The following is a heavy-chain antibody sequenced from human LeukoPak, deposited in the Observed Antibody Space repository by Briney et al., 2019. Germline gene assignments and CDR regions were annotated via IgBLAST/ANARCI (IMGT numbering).Heavy chain of an antibody. CDR2: IYYSGST. CDR3: ARAGRGSYYNY. J-gene: IGHJ4*02. CDR1: GGSISSYY. V-gene: IGHV4-59*01. Sequence: SETLFLTCTVSGGSISSYYWSWIRQPPGKGLEWIGYIYYSGSTNYNPSLKSRVTISVDTSKNQFSLKLSSVTAADTAVYYCARAGRGSYYNYWGQGTLVTVSS. D-gene: IGHD3-16*01.